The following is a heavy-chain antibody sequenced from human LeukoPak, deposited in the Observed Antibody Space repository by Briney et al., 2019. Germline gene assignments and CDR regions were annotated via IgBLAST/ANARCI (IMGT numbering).Heavy chain of an antibody. Sequence: GGSLRLSCVGSGFTFRSHWVNWVRQSPGKGLEWVANIKPDGIDKYYLDSARGRFTVSRDNAQNSAFLQMNSLRVEDTAMYYCATISAQTFDIWGQGTLVSVSS. CDR3: ATISAQTFDI. V-gene: IGHV3-7*01. J-gene: IGHJ3*02. CDR2: IKPDGIDK. D-gene: IGHD5-24*01. CDR1: GFTFRSHW.